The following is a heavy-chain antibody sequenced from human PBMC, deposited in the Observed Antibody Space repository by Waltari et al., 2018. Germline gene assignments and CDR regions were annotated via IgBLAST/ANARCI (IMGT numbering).Heavy chain of an antibody. Sequence: QVQLVQSGAEVKKPGASVTVSCQASGYTFTGYYMPWVRQAPGQGPEWRGRINPNSGGTNYAQKFQGRVTMTRDTSISTAYMELSRLRSDDTAVYYCAREGGEVVAENWGQGTLVTVSS. CDR2: INPNSGGT. CDR3: AREGGEVVAEN. CDR1: GYTFTGYY. V-gene: IGHV1-2*06. J-gene: IGHJ4*02. D-gene: IGHD2-15*01.